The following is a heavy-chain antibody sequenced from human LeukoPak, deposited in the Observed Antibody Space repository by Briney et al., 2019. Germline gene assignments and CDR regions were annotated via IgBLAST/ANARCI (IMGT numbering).Heavy chain of an antibody. CDR3: ARPSGSYDYYFDY. Sequence: GESQKISCKGSGYTFTSYWIGWVRQMPGKGLECMGLIYPGDSDTRYSPSFQGQVTISADKSINTAYLQWSSLKASDTAMYYCARPSGSYDYYFDYWGQGTLVTVSS. J-gene: IGHJ4*02. D-gene: IGHD1-26*01. CDR1: GYTFTSYW. V-gene: IGHV5-51*01. CDR2: IYPGDSDT.